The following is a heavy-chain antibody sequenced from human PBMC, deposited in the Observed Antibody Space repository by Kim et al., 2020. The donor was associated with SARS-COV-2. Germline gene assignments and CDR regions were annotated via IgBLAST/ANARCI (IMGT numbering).Heavy chain of an antibody. D-gene: IGHD2-2*02. J-gene: IGHJ4*02. CDR2: IYYSGST. Sequence: SETLSLTCIVSGGSISSGDYYWSWIRQPPGKGLEWIGYIYYSGSTYYNPSLKSRVTISVDTSKNQFSLKLSSVTAADTAVYYCAREVPAAIHFDYWGQGTLVTVSS. CDR1: GGSISSGDYY. CDR3: AREVPAAIHFDY. V-gene: IGHV4-30-4*01.